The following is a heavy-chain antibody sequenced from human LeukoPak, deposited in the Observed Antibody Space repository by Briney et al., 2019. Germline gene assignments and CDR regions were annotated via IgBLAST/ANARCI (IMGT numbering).Heavy chain of an antibody. J-gene: IGHJ6*03. V-gene: IGHV4-59*01. CDR1: GGSITAYY. CDR3: AGNSSGWYDYSYQYKDV. CDR2: IY. D-gene: IGHD6-19*01. Sequence: KPSETLSLTCTVSGGSITAYYWMWLRQPPGKGRAWMGSIYNYNPSLKSRVTISVDTSKNQFSLKLSSVTAADTAIYYCAGNSSGWYDYSYQYKDVWGKGTTVTVSS.